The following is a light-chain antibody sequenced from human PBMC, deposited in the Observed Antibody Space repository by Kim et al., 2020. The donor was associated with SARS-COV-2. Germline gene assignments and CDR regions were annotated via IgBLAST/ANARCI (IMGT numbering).Light chain of an antibody. V-gene: IGLV1-40*01. CDR3: QSYDSSLGGYWV. CDR1: SSNIGAGYD. CDR2: VNT. Sequence: QSVLTQPPSVSGAPGQRVTISCTGGSSNIGAGYDVHWYQQLPGTAPKLLIYVNTNRPSGVPDRFSGSKSGTSASLAITGLQAEDEADYYCQSYDSSLGGYWVFGGGTKLTVL. J-gene: IGLJ3*02.